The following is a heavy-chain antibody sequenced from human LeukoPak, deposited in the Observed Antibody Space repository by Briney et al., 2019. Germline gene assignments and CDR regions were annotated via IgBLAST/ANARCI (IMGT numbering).Heavy chain of an antibody. J-gene: IGHJ6*02. D-gene: IGHD2-15*01. Sequence: ASVKLSCKASGGAFSRNAISWVRQAPGQGLEWMGRFIPMVGVETYAQSFQGRVTITADRSTSTAYMELSSLRSEDTAVYYCARVQAVGVPVAIDAYYSYGMDVWGQGTAVTVSS. CDR1: GGAFSRNA. V-gene: IGHV1-69*04. CDR2: FIPMVGVE. CDR3: ARVQAVGVPVAIDAYYSYGMDV.